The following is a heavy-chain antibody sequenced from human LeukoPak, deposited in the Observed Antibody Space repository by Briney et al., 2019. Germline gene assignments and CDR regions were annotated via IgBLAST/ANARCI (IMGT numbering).Heavy chain of an antibody. CDR1: GDSISSYY. D-gene: IGHD3-22*01. Sequence: KPSETLSLTCTVSGDSISSYYWSWIRQSPGKGLEWIGYISYSGSTNYNPSLKSRVTISVDTSKNQFSLKLSSETAADTAVYYCATTVGDSSGYYFDYWGQGTLVTVSS. V-gene: IGHV4-59*01. J-gene: IGHJ4*02. CDR2: ISYSGST. CDR3: ATTVGDSSGYYFDY.